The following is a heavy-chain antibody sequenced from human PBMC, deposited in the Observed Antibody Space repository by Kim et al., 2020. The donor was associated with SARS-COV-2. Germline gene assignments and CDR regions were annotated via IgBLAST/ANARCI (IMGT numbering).Heavy chain of an antibody. Sequence: SETLSLTCTVSGGSISSYYWSWIRQPPGKGLEWIGYIYYSGSTNYNPSLKSRVTISVDTSKNQFSLKLSSVTAADTAVYYCARHCSSTSCNDAFDIWGQG. J-gene: IGHJ3*02. CDR2: IYYSGST. CDR1: GGSISSYY. CDR3: ARHCSSTSCNDAFDI. V-gene: IGHV4-59*08. D-gene: IGHD2-2*01.